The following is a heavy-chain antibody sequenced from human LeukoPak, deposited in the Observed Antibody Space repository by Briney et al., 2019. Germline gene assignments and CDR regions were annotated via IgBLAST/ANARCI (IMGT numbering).Heavy chain of an antibody. CDR1: GYTFSNYG. D-gene: IGHD3-10*01. Sequence: VASVNVSCKASGYTFSNYGISWVRQAPGQGLEWMGWISGDNGGTNYAQRLQGRVTMTTDTSTSTAYMELRSLRSDDTAVYYCARESSGNYPFDYWGQGTLVTVSS. CDR2: ISGDNGGT. J-gene: IGHJ4*02. CDR3: ARESSGNYPFDY. V-gene: IGHV1-18*01.